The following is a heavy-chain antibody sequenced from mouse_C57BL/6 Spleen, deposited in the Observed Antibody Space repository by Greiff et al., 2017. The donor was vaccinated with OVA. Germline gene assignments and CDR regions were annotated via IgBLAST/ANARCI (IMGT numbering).Heavy chain of an antibody. CDR1: GYTFTDYE. J-gene: IGHJ1*03. D-gene: IGHD1-1*01. Sequence: QVQLQQSGAELVRPGASVTLSCKASGYTFTDYEMHWVKQTPVHGLEWIGAIDPETGGTAYTQKFKGKAILTADKSSSTAYMELRSLTSEDSAVYYCTRRYYGSSYHGDWYFDVWGTGTTVTVSS. CDR2: IDPETGGT. CDR3: TRRYYGSSYHGDWYFDV. V-gene: IGHV1-15*01.